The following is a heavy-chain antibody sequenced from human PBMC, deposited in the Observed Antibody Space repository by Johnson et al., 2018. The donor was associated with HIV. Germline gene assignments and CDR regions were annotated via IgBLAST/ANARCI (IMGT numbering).Heavy chain of an antibody. V-gene: IGHV3-66*01. CDR3: ATDRYYNFWSGSGHAAFDI. CDR2: IYSGGST. Sequence: VQLVESGGVVVQPGGSLRLSCAASGFTVSSNYMSWVRQAPGKGLEWVSVIYSGGSTYYADSVKGRFTISRDNAKNSLYLQMNNLRVEDTAVYYCATDRYYNFWSGSGHAAFDIWGQGTMVTVSS. J-gene: IGHJ3*02. CDR1: GFTVSSNY. D-gene: IGHD3-3*01.